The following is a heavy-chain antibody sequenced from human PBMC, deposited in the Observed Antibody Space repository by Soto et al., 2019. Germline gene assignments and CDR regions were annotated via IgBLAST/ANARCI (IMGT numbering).Heavy chain of an antibody. CDR2: IFYRGNT. D-gene: IGHD2-15*01. Sequence: PSETLSLTCTVSGGSVSGYYWSWIRQPPGKGLEWIGYIFYRGNTLYNPSLQSRVTISVDTSKNQFPLRLSSVTAADTAVYYCTRHAIIPKLQYGMDVWGQGASVTVSS. CDR1: GGSVSGYY. J-gene: IGHJ6*02. V-gene: IGHV4-59*02. CDR3: TRHAIIPKLQYGMDV.